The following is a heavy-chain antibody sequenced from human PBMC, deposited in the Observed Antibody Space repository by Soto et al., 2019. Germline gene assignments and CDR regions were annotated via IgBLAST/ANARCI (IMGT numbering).Heavy chain of an antibody. J-gene: IGHJ3*02. CDR3: ARVGVQVFVFDI. V-gene: IGHV4-30-2*01. CDR1: GGSISSGGYS. CDR2: SYYSGST. D-gene: IGHD1-1*01. Sequence: SETLSLTCAVSGGSISSGGYSWSWIRQPPGKGLEWIGYSYYSGSTHYNPSLKSRVAISVDRSQNQFSLRLNSVTAADTAVYYCARVGVQVFVFDIWGQGSLVTVSS.